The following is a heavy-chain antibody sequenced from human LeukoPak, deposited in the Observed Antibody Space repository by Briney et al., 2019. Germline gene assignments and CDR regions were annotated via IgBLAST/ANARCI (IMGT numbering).Heavy chain of an antibody. D-gene: IGHD3-22*01. CDR2: ISTSSSYI. CDR1: GFTFSSYS. J-gene: IGHJ5*02. Sequence: GGSLRLSCTASGFTFSSYSMNWVRQAPGKGLEWVSSISTSSSYIYYADSVKGRFTISRDNARNSLYLQMNTLRAEDTAFYYCARDDLLHRNWFDPWGQGTLVTVSS. CDR3: ARDDLLHRNWFDP. V-gene: IGHV3-21*04.